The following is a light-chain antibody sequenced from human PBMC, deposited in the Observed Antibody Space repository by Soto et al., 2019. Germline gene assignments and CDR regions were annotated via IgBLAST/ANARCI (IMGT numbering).Light chain of an antibody. V-gene: IGLV2-14*01. CDR1: SSDIGAYDY. CDR3: TSCITAKTRCV. CDR2: EVN. Sequence: QSALTQPASLSGSPGQSITISCTGTSSDIGAYDYVSWFQQHPGKAPKLMISEVNNRPSGVSDRFSGSKSGNTASLTITGLQAEDEADYYCTSCITAKTRCVFGSGTKVTVL. J-gene: IGLJ1*01.